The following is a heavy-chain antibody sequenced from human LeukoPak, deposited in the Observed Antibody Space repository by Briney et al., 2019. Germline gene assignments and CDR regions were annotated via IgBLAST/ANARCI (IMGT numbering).Heavy chain of an antibody. CDR1: GGSISSSSYY. D-gene: IGHD1-1*01. V-gene: IGHV4-39*01. CDR2: IYYSGST. CDR3: ARRRENWNDVREFDY. Sequence: TSETLSLTCTVSGGSISSSSYYWGWIRQPPGKGLEWIGSIYYSGSTYYNPSLKSRVTISVDTSKNQFSLKLSSVTAADTAVYYCARRRENWNDVREFDYWGQGTLVTVSS. J-gene: IGHJ4*02.